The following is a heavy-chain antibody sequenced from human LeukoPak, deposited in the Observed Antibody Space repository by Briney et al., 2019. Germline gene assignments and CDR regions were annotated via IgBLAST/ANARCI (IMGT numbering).Heavy chain of an antibody. CDR2: ISAYNGNA. V-gene: IGHV1-18*01. J-gene: IGHJ3*02. CDR1: GYTFTSYG. Sequence: ASVKVSCKASGYTFTSYGISWVRQAPGQGLEWMGWISAYNGNANYAQKLQGRVTMTEDTSTDTAYMELSSLRSEDTAVYYCATASDAFDIWGQRDNGHRLF. CDR3: ATASDAFDI.